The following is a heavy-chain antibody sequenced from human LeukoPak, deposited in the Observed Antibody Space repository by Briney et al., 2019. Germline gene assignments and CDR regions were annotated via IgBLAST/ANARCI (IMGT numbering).Heavy chain of an antibody. D-gene: IGHD3-22*01. CDR1: GFIFSENA. CDR2: IGVDETFK. J-gene: IGHJ4*02. V-gene: IGHV3-30*02. Sequence: GGSLRLSCAASGFIFSENAMHWVRQAPGKGLDWVAYIGVDETFKEYADSVKGRFTISRDNSENTLFLQMNSLRAEDTAVYYCAKDESSVYDSSGYYNYWGQGTLVTVSS. CDR3: AKDESSVYDSSGYYNY.